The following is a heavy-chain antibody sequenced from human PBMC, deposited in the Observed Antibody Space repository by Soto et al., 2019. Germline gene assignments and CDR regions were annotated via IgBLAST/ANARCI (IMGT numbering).Heavy chain of an antibody. J-gene: IGHJ4*02. CDR1: GFTFSDYA. CDR2: ISSRSTYI. D-gene: IGHD1-26*01. Sequence: VHLVESGGGLVKPGESLRLSCVASGFTFSDYAMNWVRQAPGKGLEWVLSISSRSTYISYTDSVRGRFTVSRDNTKKSVDLQVDRLRAEDSGVYYCARAILPHGWEPPIDVWGQGTLVTVSS. CDR3: ARAILPHGWEPPIDV. V-gene: IGHV3-21*01.